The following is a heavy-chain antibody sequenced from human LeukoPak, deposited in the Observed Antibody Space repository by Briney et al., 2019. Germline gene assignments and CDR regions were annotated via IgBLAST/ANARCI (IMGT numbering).Heavy chain of an antibody. Sequence: ASVRVSCKASGGTFSSYGISWVRQAPGQGLEWMGRIIPIFGTANYAQKFQGRVTITTDESTSTVYMELSSLRSEDTAVYYCARDGHDYGDYETFYYFDYWGQGTLVTVSS. CDR1: GGTFSSYG. J-gene: IGHJ4*02. V-gene: IGHV1-69*05. CDR2: IIPIFGTA. D-gene: IGHD4-17*01. CDR3: ARDGHDYGDYETFYYFDY.